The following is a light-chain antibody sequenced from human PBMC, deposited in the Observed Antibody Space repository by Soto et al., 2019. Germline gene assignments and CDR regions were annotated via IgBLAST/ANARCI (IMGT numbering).Light chain of an antibody. Sequence: DIQMTQSPPSVSASVGDRVIITCRASQGISNWLSWYQQKPGKAPNLLIYAASRLQSGVPSRFSGSGYGTDFTLTISGLQSEDSATYYCQQDDSFPLTFGGGTKVEIK. CDR1: QGISNW. J-gene: IGKJ4*01. V-gene: IGKV1D-12*01. CDR2: AAS. CDR3: QQDDSFPLT.